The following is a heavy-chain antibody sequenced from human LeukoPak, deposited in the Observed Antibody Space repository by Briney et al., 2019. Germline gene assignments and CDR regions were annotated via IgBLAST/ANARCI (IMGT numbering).Heavy chain of an antibody. V-gene: IGHV3-74*01. CDR1: GFSFSGHW. CDR3: ARGPNSNWSGLDF. J-gene: IGHJ4*02. CDR2: ISPTGSTT. Sequence: GGSLRLSCTASGFSFSGHWMHWARQLPGKGLVWVSRISPTGSTTSYADSVKGRFTVSRDNAKNTLYLQVNNLRAEDTAVYYCARGPNSNWSGLDFWGQGTLVTVSS. D-gene: IGHD6-6*01.